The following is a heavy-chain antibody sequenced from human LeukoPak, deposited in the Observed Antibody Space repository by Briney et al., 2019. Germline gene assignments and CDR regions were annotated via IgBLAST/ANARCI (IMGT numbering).Heavy chain of an antibody. J-gene: IGHJ6*02. Sequence: ASVKVSCKASGYTFTSYYMHWVRQAPGQGLDWMGIINPSGGSTSYAQKFQGRVTMTRDTSTSTVYMELSSLRSEDTAVYYCARGPGHWGGDCYPSLVYGMDVWGQGTTVTVSS. V-gene: IGHV1-46*01. CDR1: GYTFTSYY. CDR3: ARGPGHWGGDCYPSLVYGMDV. D-gene: IGHD2-21*02. CDR2: INPSGGST.